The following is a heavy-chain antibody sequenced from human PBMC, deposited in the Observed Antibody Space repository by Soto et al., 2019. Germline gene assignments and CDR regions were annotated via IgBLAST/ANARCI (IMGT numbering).Heavy chain of an antibody. V-gene: IGHV1-69*01. CDR1: GGTFSSYA. CDR2: IIPIFGTA. Sequence: QVQLVQSWAEVKKPGSSGKVSCRASGGTFSSYAISWVRQAPGQGLEWMGGIIPIFGTANYAQKFQGRVTITADESTSTAYMELSSLRSEDTAVYYCARDDEAMVKETRFDYWGQGTLVTVSS. J-gene: IGHJ4*02. D-gene: IGHD5-18*01. CDR3: ARDDEAMVKETRFDY.